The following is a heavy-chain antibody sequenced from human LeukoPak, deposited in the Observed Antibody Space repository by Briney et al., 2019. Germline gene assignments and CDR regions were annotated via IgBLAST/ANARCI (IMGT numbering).Heavy chain of an antibody. CDR2: IIPIFGIA. V-gene: IGHV1-69*10. D-gene: IGHD2-21*02. CDR1: GGTFSSYA. Sequence: SVKVSCTGSGGTFSSYAISWVRQAPGQRLEWMGGIIPIFGIANYAQKFQGRVTITADKSTSTAYMELSSLRSEDTAVYYCAGSYCGGDCHRGYYYYGMDVWGQGTTVTVSS. CDR3: AGSYCGGDCHRGYYYYGMDV. J-gene: IGHJ6*02.